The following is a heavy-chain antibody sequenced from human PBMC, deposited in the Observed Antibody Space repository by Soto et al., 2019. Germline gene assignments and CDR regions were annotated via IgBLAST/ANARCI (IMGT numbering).Heavy chain of an antibody. J-gene: IGHJ4*02. CDR1: GGSMNTFY. CDR3: ARSSGYATPLDQ. Sequence: PSETLSLTCTVSGGSMNTFYWNWIRQSPGKGLEWIGYIYFRGSTHYHPSLQSRVSISIDTSQNQFSLELNSVTTADTAVYYCARSSGYATPLDQWGQGTLVTVSS. D-gene: IGHD3-22*01. CDR2: IYFRGST. V-gene: IGHV4-59*01.